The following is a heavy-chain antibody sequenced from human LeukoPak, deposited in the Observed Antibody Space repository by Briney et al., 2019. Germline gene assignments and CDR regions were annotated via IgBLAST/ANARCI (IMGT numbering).Heavy chain of an antibody. Sequence: PSETLSLACTVSGGPINSYYWTWIRQPPGKGLEWIGYIYYSGSGNYNPSLKSRLTISIDTSENQFSLKLSSVTATDTAVYYCAREYSSSSGRRAFDIWGQGTMVTVSS. D-gene: IGHD6-6*01. CDR3: AREYSSSSGRRAFDI. J-gene: IGHJ3*02. CDR2: IYYSGSG. CDR1: GGPINSYY. V-gene: IGHV4-59*08.